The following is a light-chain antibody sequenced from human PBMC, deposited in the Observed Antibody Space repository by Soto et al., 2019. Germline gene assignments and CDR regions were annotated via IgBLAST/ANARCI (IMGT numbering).Light chain of an antibody. V-gene: IGLV2-14*03. CDR3: SSFTSSRTLV. Sequence: QSALTQPASVSGSPGQSITISCTGTSSDVGGYNYVSWYQQHPGEAPKLMIYDVSNRPSGVSNRFSGSKSGNTASLTISGLQAEDEADYYCSSFTSSRTLVFGAGTKPTVL. CDR2: DVS. CDR1: SSDVGGYNY. J-gene: IGLJ2*01.